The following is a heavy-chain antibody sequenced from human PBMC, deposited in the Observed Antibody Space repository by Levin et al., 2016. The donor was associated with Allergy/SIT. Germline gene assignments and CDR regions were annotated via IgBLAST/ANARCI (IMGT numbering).Heavy chain of an antibody. V-gene: IGHV4-31*03. CDR1: GGSISSGGYY. CDR3: ARAEGGGYSYLI. D-gene: IGHD5-18*01. CDR2: IYYSGST. Sequence: SETLSLTCTVSGGSISSGGYYWSWIRQHPGKGLEWIGYIYYSGSTYYNPSLKSRVTISVDTSKNQFSLKLSSVTAADTAVYYCARAEGGGYSYLIWGQGTMVTVSS. J-gene: IGHJ3*02.